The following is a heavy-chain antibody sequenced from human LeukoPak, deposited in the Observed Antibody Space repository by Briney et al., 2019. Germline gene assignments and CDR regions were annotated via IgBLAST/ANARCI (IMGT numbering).Heavy chain of an antibody. CDR1: GYTFTNYG. V-gene: IGHV1-18*01. CDR3: ARLSGPALYGSGSHFVDV. CDR2: ISTYNGHT. Sequence: ASVKVSCKASGYTFTNYGINWVRQAPGQGLEWMGWISTYNGHTNYAQKLQGRVTMTTDTSTSTAYMELRSLRSDDTAVYSCARLSGPALYGSGSHFVDVWGKGTTVTVSS. J-gene: IGHJ6*04. D-gene: IGHD3-10*01.